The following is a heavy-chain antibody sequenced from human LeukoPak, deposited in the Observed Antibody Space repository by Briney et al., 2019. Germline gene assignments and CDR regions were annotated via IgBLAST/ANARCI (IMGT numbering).Heavy chain of an antibody. Sequence: SETLSLTCAVYGGSFSGYYWSWIRQPPGKGLEWIGEINHSGSTNYNPSLKSRVTISVVTSKNQFSLKLSSVTAADTAVYYCARLYDFWSGYPADYWGQGTLVTVSS. V-gene: IGHV4-34*01. CDR3: ARLYDFWSGYPADY. CDR1: GGSFSGYY. J-gene: IGHJ4*02. CDR2: INHSGST. D-gene: IGHD3-3*01.